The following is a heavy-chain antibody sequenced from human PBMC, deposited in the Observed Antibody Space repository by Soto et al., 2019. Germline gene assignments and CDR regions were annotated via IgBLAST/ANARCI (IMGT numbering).Heavy chain of an antibody. Sequence: EVQLVESGGGLVQPGGSLRLSCAASGFTFSSYSMNWVRQAPGKGLEWVSYISSSSSTIYYADSVKGRFTISRDNAKNSLYLQMNSLRAEDTAVYYCARDPRLRYFDWLPPLDYWGQGTLVTVSS. CDR3: ARDPRLRYFDWLPPLDY. CDR2: ISSSSSTI. CDR1: GFTFSSYS. V-gene: IGHV3-48*01. D-gene: IGHD3-9*01. J-gene: IGHJ4*02.